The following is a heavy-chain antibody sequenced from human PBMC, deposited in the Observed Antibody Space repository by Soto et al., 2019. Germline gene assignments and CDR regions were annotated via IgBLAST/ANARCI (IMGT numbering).Heavy chain of an antibody. CDR1: GFTFSSYS. Sequence: GGSLRLSCAASGFTFSSYSMNWVRQAPGKGLEWVSYIKQDGSEKYYVDSVKGRFTISRDNAKNSLYLQMNSLRAEDTAVYYCARDLGDVGAFDIWGQGAMVTVSS. J-gene: IGHJ3*02. CDR2: IKQDGSEK. V-gene: IGHV3-7*01. CDR3: ARDLGDVGAFDI. D-gene: IGHD1-26*01.